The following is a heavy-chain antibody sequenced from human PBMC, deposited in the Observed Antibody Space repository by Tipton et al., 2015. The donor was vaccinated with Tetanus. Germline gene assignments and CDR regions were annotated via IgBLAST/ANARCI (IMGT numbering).Heavy chain of an antibody. Sequence: SLRLSCAASGVTFSDSAVHWVRQAPGEGLEWVSIIYSGGTTYYADSVKGRFTISRDNSRNTLYLQMSSLRAEDTAVYYCAKTISNDYVAAWGQGTLVTVSS. CDR3: AKTISNDYVAA. CDR2: IYSGGTT. CDR1: GVTFSDSA. V-gene: IGHV3-53*01. J-gene: IGHJ4*02. D-gene: IGHD4-17*01.